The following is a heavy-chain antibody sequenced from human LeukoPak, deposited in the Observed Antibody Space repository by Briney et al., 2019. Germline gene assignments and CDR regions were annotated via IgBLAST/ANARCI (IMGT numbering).Heavy chain of an antibody. CDR1: GFTFNSYA. CDR2: ISGSGGST. V-gene: IGHV3-23*01. CDR3: AKDRYSNYGNWFDP. D-gene: IGHD4-11*01. Sequence: GGSLRLSXAASGFTFNSYAMNWVRQAPGKGLEWVSGISGSGGSTFYADSVKGRFTISRDNSKNTLYLQMNSLRAEDTAVYYCAKDRYSNYGNWFDPWGQGTLVTVFS. J-gene: IGHJ5*02.